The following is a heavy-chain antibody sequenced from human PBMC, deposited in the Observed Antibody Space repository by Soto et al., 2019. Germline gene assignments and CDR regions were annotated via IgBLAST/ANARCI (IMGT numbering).Heavy chain of an antibody. D-gene: IGHD1-1*01. Sequence: PSWSLGLSCAASGVTVSNYGMGWVCQPPGKGLEWVSAVSDNGGRTRYADSVKGRFTISRDNSQNTLYLQMLSLRADDTAIYYCAKDYWITRDLDIRGQGTLVTVPS. CDR3: AKDYWITRDLDI. CDR1: GVTVSNYG. J-gene: IGHJ4*01. V-gene: IGHV3-23*01. CDR2: VSDNGGRT.